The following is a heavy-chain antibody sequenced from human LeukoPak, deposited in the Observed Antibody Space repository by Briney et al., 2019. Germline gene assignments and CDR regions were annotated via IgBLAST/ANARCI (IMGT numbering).Heavy chain of an antibody. D-gene: IGHD4-11*01. Sequence: PGRSLRLSCTASGFTFGDYALTWVRQAPGKGLEWVAYIRGTSYGGTPEHAASVKSRFTISRDDSKGVAYLQMSSLKSEDTGLYYCARDPQADYYFDLWGRGTLVTVSS. J-gene: IGHJ2*01. CDR1: GFTFGDYA. CDR2: IRGTSYGGTP. V-gene: IGHV3-49*04. CDR3: ARDPQADYYFDL.